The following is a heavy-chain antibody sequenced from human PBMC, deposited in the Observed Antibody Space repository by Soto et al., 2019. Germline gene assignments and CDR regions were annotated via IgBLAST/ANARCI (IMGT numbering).Heavy chain of an antibody. CDR3: AKGSGYYDTGPY. J-gene: IGHJ4*02. V-gene: IGHV3-30*18. Sequence: GGSLRLSCAASGFTFSSYGMHWVRQAPGKGLEWVAVISYDGSNKYYADSVKGRFTISRDNSKNTLYLQMNSLRAEDTAVYYCAKGSGYYDTGPYWGQGTLVTVSS. D-gene: IGHD3-22*01. CDR2: ISYDGSNK. CDR1: GFTFSSYG.